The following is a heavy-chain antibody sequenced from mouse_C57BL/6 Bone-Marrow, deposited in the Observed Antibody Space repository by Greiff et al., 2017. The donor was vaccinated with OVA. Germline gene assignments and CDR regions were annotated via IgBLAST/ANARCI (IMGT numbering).Heavy chain of an antibody. V-gene: IGHV8-8*01. J-gene: IGHJ3*01. CDR1: GFSLSTFGMG. Sequence: VKLVESGPGILQPSQTLSLTCSFSGFSLSTFGMGVGWIRQPSGKGLEWLAHIWWDDDKYYNPALKSRLTISKDTSKNQVFLKIANVDTADTATYYCARSLLLRSWFAYWGQGTLVTVSA. D-gene: IGHD1-1*01. CDR2: IWWDDDK. CDR3: ARSLLLRSWFAY.